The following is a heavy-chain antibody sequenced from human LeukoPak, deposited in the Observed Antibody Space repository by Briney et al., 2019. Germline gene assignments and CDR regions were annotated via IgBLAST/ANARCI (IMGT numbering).Heavy chain of an antibody. D-gene: IGHD3-16*01. J-gene: IGHJ4*02. CDR1: GLILSSYG. CDR2: ILYDGTNI. CDR3: ARDAGGALGKYVNSFDY. V-gene: IGHV3-33*01. Sequence: PGTSLRLSCAASGLILSSYGIHWVRQAPGKGLEWVAVILYDGTNIYFGDSVKGRFSICRDNSKNTVYQEMDSLRAEDTAVYYCARDAGGALGKYVNSFDYGREGTLVTVSS.